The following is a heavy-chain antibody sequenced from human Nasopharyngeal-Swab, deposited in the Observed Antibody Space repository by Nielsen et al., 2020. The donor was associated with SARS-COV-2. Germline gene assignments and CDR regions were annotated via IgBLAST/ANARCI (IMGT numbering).Heavy chain of an antibody. CDR2: INHSGST. CDR3: ARQLDCSSTSCPAGEFDY. Sequence: SQTLSLTCPVFACSFICYYWSWIRHPPGKGLEWIGEINHSGSTNYNPSLKSRVTISLDTSKNQFSLKLSSVTAADTAVYYCARQLDCSSTSCPAGEFDYWGQGTLVTVSS. CDR1: ACSFICYY. V-gene: IGHV4-34*01. J-gene: IGHJ4*02. D-gene: IGHD2-2*01.